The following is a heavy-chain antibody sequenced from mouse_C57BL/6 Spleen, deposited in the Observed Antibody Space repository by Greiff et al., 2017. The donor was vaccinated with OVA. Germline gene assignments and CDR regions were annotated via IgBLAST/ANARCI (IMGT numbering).Heavy chain of an antibody. V-gene: IGHV1-81*01. J-gene: IGHJ4*01. CDR3: AREDDYDWAMDY. Sequence: QVQLKESGAELARPGASVKLSCKASGYTFTSYGISWVKQRTGQGLEWIGEIYPRSGNTYYNEKFKGKATLTADKSSSTAYMELRSLTSEDSAVYFCAREDDYDWAMDYWGQGTSVTVSS. D-gene: IGHD2-4*01. CDR1: GYTFTSYG. CDR2: IYPRSGNT.